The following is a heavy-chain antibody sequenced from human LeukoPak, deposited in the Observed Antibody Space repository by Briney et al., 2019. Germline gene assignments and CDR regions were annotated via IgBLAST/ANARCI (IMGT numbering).Heavy chain of an antibody. CDR2: ISGSGGST. D-gene: IGHD3-10*01. CDR1: GFTFSSYA. Sequence: GGSLRLSCAASGFTFSSYAMSWVRQAPGKGLEWVSAISGSGGSTYYADSVKGRFTISRDNSKNTLYLQMNSLRAEDTAVYYCAKDTEYYYGSGSSKGGNFDYWGQGTLVTVSS. CDR3: AKDTEYYYGSGSSKGGNFDY. J-gene: IGHJ4*02. V-gene: IGHV3-23*01.